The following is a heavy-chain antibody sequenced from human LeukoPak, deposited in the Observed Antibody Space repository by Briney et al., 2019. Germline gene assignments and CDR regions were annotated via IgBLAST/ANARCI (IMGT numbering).Heavy chain of an antibody. CDR1: GYTFTIHY. CDR3: AGVLRPNGPHGMDV. CDR2: FNPSGDTT. Sequence: ASVKVSCTASGYTFTIHYMHWVRPAPGQGLEWLRIFNPSGDTTSYAQKFQGRVTMTRDTSTSTFYMELSSLRSEETAVYYCAGVLRPNGPHGMDVWGQGTTVTVSS. J-gene: IGHJ6*02. D-gene: IGHD2-8*01. V-gene: IGHV1-46*01.